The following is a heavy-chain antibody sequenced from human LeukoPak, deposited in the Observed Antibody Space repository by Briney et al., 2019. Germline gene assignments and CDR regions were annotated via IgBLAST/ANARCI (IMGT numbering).Heavy chain of an antibody. CDR3: VRALSTVATWLYL. CDR1: GYTITGYL. J-gene: IGHJ2*01. Sequence: GASVKVPCKASGYTITGYLMHWVRQAPGQGLEWMGWINPNSGDTKYAQKFQGRVTMTRDTSISTAYMELSSLRSDDTAVYYCVRALSTVATWLYLWGRGTLVTVSS. V-gene: IGHV1-2*02. D-gene: IGHD4-17*01. CDR2: INPNSGDT.